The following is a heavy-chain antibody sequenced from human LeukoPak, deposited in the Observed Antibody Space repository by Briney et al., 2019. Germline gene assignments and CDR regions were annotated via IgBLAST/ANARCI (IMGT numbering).Heavy chain of an antibody. CDR1: GFTFSSYA. V-gene: IGHV3-23*01. CDR3: AKDLLFSVVPAAMEYYFDY. J-gene: IGHJ4*02. D-gene: IGHD2-2*01. CDR2: ISGSGGST. Sequence: GGSLRLSCAASGFTFSSYAMSWVRQAPGKGLEWVSAISGSGGSTYYADSVKGRFTISRDNSKNTLYLQMNSLRAEDTAVYYCAKDLLFSVVPAAMEYYFDYWGQGTLVTVSS.